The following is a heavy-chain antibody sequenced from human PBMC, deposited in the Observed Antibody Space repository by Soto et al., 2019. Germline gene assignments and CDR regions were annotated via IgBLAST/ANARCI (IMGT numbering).Heavy chain of an antibody. J-gene: IGHJ6*03. Sequence: SETLSLTCAVYGGSFSGYYWSWIRQPPGKGLEWIGEINHSGSTNYNPSLKSRVTISVDTSKNQFSLKLSSVTAADPAVYYCARLGEVSSHLYYYYYYMDVWGKGTTVTVSS. V-gene: IGHV4-34*01. CDR1: GGSFSGYY. D-gene: IGHD3-16*01. CDR2: INHSGST. CDR3: ARLGEVSSHLYYYYYYMDV.